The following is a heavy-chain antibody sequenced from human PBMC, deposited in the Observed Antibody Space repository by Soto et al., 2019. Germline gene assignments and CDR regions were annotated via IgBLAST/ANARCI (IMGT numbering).Heavy chain of an antibody. D-gene: IGHD6-13*01. CDR3: LTSSSWYYFDY. Sequence: ASVKVSCKASGYTFTSYAMHWVRQAPGQRLEWMGWINAGNGNTKYSQKFQGRVTITRDTSASTAYMELSSLRSEDTAVYYCLTSSSWYYFDYWGQGTLVTVSS. J-gene: IGHJ4*02. V-gene: IGHV1-3*01. CDR2: INAGNGNT. CDR1: GYTFTSYA.